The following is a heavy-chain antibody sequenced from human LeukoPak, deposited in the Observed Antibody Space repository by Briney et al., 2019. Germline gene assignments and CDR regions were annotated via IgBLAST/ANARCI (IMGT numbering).Heavy chain of an antibody. J-gene: IGHJ4*02. CDR2: IWYDGSNK. V-gene: IGHV3-33*06. Sequence: GGSLRLSCAASGFTFSSYGTHWVRQAPGKGLEWVAVIWYDGSNKYYADSVKGRFTISRDNSKNTLYLQMNSLRAEDTAVYYCAKEQYSSGWYNFDYWGQGTLVTVSS. CDR1: GFTFSSYG. CDR3: AKEQYSSGWYNFDY. D-gene: IGHD6-19*01.